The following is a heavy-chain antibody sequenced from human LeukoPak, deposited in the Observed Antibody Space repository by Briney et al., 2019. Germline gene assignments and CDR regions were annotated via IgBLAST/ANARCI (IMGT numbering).Heavy chain of an antibody. J-gene: IGHJ3*02. CDR1: GGSISSSY. CDR2: IHHSGST. V-gene: IGHV4-59*01. D-gene: IGHD2-21*01. CDR3: VRWQYCGGNCYFSAFDI. Sequence: SETLSLTCTVSGGSISSSYWSWIRQSPGKGLEWIGYIHHSGSTNSNPPLKSRVTISVDTPKNQFSLKLSSVTAADTAVYYCVRWQYCGGNCYFSAFDIWGQGTTVTVSS.